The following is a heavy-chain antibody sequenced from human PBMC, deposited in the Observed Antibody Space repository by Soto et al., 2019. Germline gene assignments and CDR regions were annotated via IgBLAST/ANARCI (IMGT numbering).Heavy chain of an antibody. J-gene: IGHJ6*02. D-gene: IGHD1-20*01. CDR3: ASRITGSPNYYSGMDV. CDR2: IIPIFGTA. V-gene: IGHV1-69*12. CDR1: GGTFSSYA. Sequence: QVQLVQSGAEVKKPGSSVKVSCKASGGTFSSYAINWVRQAPGQGLEWMGGIIPIFGTADYAQKFQGRVTITADESTSTGYMELSSLRSEDTAVYYCASRITGSPNYYSGMDVWGQGTTVTVSS.